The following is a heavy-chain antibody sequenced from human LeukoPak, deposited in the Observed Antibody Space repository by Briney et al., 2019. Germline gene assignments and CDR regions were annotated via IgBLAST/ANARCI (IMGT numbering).Heavy chain of an antibody. CDR3: ARDTGGNYY. D-gene: IGHD1-14*01. Sequence: SETLSLTCAVSGYSISSGYYWGWIRQPPGKGLEWIGSIYHSGSTYFNPSLKSRVTVSVDTSKNQFSLKLSSVTAADTAVYYCARDTGGNYYWGQGTLVTVSS. CDR2: IYHSGST. V-gene: IGHV4-38-2*02. CDR1: GYSISSGYY. J-gene: IGHJ4*02.